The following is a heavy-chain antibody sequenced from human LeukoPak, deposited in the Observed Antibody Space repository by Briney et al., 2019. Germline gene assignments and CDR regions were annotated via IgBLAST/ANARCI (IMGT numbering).Heavy chain of an antibody. CDR3: ARGPPGNYYGSGSFLGDLSFDY. CDR2: ISAYNGNT. D-gene: IGHD3-10*01. CDR1: GYTFTSYG. Sequence: PEASVKVSCKASGYTFTSYGISWVRQAPGQGLEWMGWISAYNGNTNYAQKLQGRVTMTTDTSTSTAYMELRSLRSDDTAVYYCARGPPGNYYGSGSFLGDLSFDYWGQGTLVTVSS. J-gene: IGHJ4*02. V-gene: IGHV1-18*01.